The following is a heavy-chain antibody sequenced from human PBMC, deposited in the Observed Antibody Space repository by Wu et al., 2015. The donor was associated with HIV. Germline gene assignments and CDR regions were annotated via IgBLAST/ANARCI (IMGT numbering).Heavy chain of an antibody. CDR3: ARELGSIAVAGNTGGSYFDY. D-gene: IGHD6-19*01. V-gene: IGHV1-2*02. J-gene: IGHJ4*02. Sequence: VKKPGASLKVSCKASGYTFTDYYMHWVRQAPGQGLEWMGWINPNSGGTNYAQKFQGRVTMTRDTSISTAYMELSRLRSDDTAVYYCARELGSIAVAGNTGGSYFDYWGQGTLVTVSS. CDR1: GYTFTDYY. CDR2: INPNSGGT.